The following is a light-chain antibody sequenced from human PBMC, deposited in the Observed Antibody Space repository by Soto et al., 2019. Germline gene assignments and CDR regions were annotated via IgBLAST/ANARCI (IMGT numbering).Light chain of an antibody. CDR2: SNN. Sequence: QSVLTQPPSVSGAPGQRVTISCTGSGSNIGAGYDVHWYQQLPGTAPKLLIYSNNNRPSGVPDRFSGSKSGTSASLAIIGLQAEDEADDYCQSYDSSLSGCVVFGGGTKVTVL. CDR1: GSNIGAGYD. CDR3: QSYDSSLSGCVV. J-gene: IGLJ2*01. V-gene: IGLV1-40*01.